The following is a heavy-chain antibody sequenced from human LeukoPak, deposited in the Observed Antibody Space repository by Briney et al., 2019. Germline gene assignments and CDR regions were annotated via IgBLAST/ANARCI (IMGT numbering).Heavy chain of an antibody. J-gene: IGHJ3*02. CDR1: GFTVSSYS. CDR3: ARDPPPANPAFDI. CDR2: ISSGSRVV. Sequence: GGSLRLSCVASGFTVSSYSMNWVRQAPGKGLEWASYISSGSRVVSYADSVKGRFTISRDNAKNSLYLQMNSLRADDTAVYYCARDPPPANPAFDIWGQGTMVTVSS. D-gene: IGHD4/OR15-4a*01. V-gene: IGHV3-48*01.